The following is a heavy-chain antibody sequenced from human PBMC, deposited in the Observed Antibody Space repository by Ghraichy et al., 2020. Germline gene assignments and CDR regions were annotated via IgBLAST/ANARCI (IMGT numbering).Heavy chain of an antibody. D-gene: IGHD1-26*01. CDR3: ARPRAYYYFDY. Sequence: GGSLRLSCAVSGFTFSGYWMSWVRQAPGKGLEWVAHIKEDGSEERYGDSVNGRFTVSRDNTKNSLYLQMNSLRAEDTAIYYCARPRAYYYFDYWGQGTLVTVSS. J-gene: IGHJ4*02. V-gene: IGHV3-7*03. CDR1: GFTFSGYW. CDR2: IKEDGSEE.